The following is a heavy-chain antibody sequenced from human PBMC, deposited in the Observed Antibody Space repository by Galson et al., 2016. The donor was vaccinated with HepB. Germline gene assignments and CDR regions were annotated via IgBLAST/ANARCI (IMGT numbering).Heavy chain of an antibody. CDR1: GGSISSFY. CDR3: ARRSTNYYFGMDV. CDR2: INYSWNT. V-gene: IGHV4-59*08. Sequence: SETLSLTCSISGGSISSFYWSWIRQTPGKGLEWLGYINYSWNTYYNPSLKSRVTMSVDTSKNQFSLKLNSVTAADTAVYYCARRSTNYYFGMDVWGQGTLVIVSS. J-gene: IGHJ6*02.